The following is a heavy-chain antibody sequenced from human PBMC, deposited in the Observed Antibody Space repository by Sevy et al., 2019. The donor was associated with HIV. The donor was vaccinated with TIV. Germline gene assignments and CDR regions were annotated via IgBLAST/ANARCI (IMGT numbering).Heavy chain of an antibody. V-gene: IGHV3-74*01. CDR3: ATGGLKYSSSSGGDYYYYGMDV. D-gene: IGHD6-6*01. J-gene: IGHJ6*02. CDR2: INSDGSST. Sequence: GGSLRLSCAASGFTFSSYWMHWVRQAPGKGLVWVSRINSDGSSTSYADSVKGRFTISRDNAKNTLYLQMNSLRAEDTAVYYCATGGLKYSSSSGGDYYYYGMDVWGQGTTVTVSS. CDR1: GFTFSSYW.